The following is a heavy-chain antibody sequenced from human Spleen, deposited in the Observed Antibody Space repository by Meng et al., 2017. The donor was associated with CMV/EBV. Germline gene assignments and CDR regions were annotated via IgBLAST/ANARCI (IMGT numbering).Heavy chain of an antibody. J-gene: IGHJ4*02. V-gene: IGHV1-18*01. CDR3: ARDGSSSYYSDF. CDR2: ISAFNGNT. Sequence: SCKASGYTFTNYGISWVRQAPGQGLEWMGWISAFNGNTNYAQKLQGRVTMTTDTSTSTAYMELRSLRSDDTAVYYCARDGSSSYYSDFWGQGTLVTVSS. D-gene: IGHD6-13*01. CDR1: GYTFTNYG.